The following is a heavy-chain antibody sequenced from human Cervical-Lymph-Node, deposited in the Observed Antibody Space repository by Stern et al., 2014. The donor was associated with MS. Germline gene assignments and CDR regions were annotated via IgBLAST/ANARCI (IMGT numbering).Heavy chain of an antibody. CDR3: ARGNSGTYVLTSHYFFYAMDV. J-gene: IGHJ6*02. D-gene: IGHD1-26*01. CDR1: GYTFANYG. V-gene: IGHV1-18*01. Sequence: VQLVESGAEVKKAGASVKVSCRASGYTFANYGIVWVRQAPGQGLEWMGWISVQTGTTNHAQNLHGRVTMTIDKPTTTAYMELRSLRSDDSAIYYCARGNSGTYVLTSHYFFYAMDVWGQGTTVTVSS. CDR2: ISVQTGTT.